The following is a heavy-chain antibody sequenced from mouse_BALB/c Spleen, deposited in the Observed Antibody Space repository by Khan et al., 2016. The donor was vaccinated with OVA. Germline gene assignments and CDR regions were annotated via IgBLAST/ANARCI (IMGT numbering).Heavy chain of an antibody. D-gene: IGHD4-1*01. V-gene: IGHV1S136*01. CDR1: GYTFTNYV. J-gene: IGHJ3*01. CDR3: AREASCWDFSFPY. CDR2: INPYNAGT. Sequence: EVQLQESGPELVEPGASVKMSCKASGYTFTNYVMHWVKQKPGQGLEWIGYINPYNAGTRYNEKFKGKATLTSDISSTTAYMELSSLTSEDSAVYYCAREASCWDFSFPYWGQGTLVTVSA.